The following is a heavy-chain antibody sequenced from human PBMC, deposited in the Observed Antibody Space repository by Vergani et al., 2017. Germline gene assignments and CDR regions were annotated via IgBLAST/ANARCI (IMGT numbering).Heavy chain of an antibody. D-gene: IGHD5-24*01. CDR3: ARVEMATITRVYYYYGMDV. Sequence: QVQLEQSGAEVKKPGSSVTVSCRASGGTFGSHTISWVRQAPGQGLEWVGRVIPHLEITTLAQHLQGRVIITADESTSTAYMELSSLRSEDTAVYYCARVEMATITRVYYYYGMDVWGQGTTVTVSS. J-gene: IGHJ6*02. CDR2: VIPHLEIT. V-gene: IGHV1-69*02. CDR1: GGTFGSHT.